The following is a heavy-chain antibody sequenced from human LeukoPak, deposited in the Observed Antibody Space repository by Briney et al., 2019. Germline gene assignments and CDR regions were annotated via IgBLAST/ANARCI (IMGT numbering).Heavy chain of an antibody. CDR3: ARDEGWKSGVPAARSDYYYYGMDV. Sequence: GASVKVSCKASGYTFTGYYMHWVRQAPGQGLEWMGWINPNSGGTNYAQKFQGWVTMTRDTSISTAYMELSRLRSDDTAVYYCARDEGWKSGVPAARSDYYYYGMDVWGQGTTVTVSS. V-gene: IGHV1-2*04. CDR2: INPNSGGT. D-gene: IGHD2-2*01. J-gene: IGHJ6*02. CDR1: GYTFTGYY.